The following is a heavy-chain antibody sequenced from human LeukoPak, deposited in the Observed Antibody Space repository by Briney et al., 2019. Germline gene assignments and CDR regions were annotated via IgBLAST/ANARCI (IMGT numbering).Heavy chain of an antibody. Sequence: SETLSLTCAVYGGSFSGYYWSWIRQPPGKGLEWIGEINHSGSTNYNPSLKSRVTISVDTSKNQFSLKLSSVTAADTAAYYCARKWSGDYAPTYFDYWGQGTLVTVSS. CDR2: INHSGST. CDR3: ARKWSGDYAPTYFDY. V-gene: IGHV4-34*01. D-gene: IGHD4-17*01. CDR1: GGSFSGYY. J-gene: IGHJ4*02.